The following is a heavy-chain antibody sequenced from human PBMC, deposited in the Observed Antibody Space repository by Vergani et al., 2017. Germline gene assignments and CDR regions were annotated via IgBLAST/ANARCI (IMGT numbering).Heavy chain of an antibody. CDR2: VSGSSATP. Sequence: EVRLVESGGGLVQPGRSLRLSCTASGFTFGYYAMDWFRQAPGQGLEWVSSVSGSSATPYYADSVKGRFIISRDNSKNTLHLQMNSLRADDTAVYYCTKGSRGYTGYFFDYWGQGTLATVSS. V-gene: IGHV3-23*04. D-gene: IGHD5-12*01. CDR3: TKGSRGYTGYFFDY. J-gene: IGHJ4*02. CDR1: GFTFGYYA.